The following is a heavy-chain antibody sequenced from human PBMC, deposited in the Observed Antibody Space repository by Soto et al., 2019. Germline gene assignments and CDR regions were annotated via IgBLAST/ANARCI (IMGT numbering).Heavy chain of an antibody. CDR2: INHSGST. CDR1: GGSFSGYY. V-gene: IGHV4-34*01. J-gene: IGHJ5*02. CDR3: ARNYYDSSGIDP. Sequence: NLSETLSLTCAVYGGSFSGYYWSWIRQPPGKGLEWIGEINHSGSTNYNPSLKSRVTISVDTSKDQFSLKLSSVTAADTAVYYCARNYYDSSGIDPWGQGTLVTVS. D-gene: IGHD3-22*01.